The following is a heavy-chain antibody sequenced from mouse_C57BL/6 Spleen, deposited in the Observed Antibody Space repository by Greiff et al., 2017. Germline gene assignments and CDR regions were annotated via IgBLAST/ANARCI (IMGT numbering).Heavy chain of an antibody. V-gene: IGHV1-72*01. Sequence: VQLQQSGAELVKPGASVKLSCKASGYTFTSYWMHWVKQRPGRGLEWIGRIDPNSGGTKYNEKFKSKATLTVDKPSSTAYMQLSSLTSEDSAVYYCAVITTVVATDFDYWGQGTTLTVSS. CDR1: GYTFTSYW. CDR3: AVITTVVATDFDY. D-gene: IGHD1-1*01. CDR2: IDPNSGGT. J-gene: IGHJ2*01.